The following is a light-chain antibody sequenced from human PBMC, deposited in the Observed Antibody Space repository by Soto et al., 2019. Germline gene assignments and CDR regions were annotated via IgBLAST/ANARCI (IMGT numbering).Light chain of an antibody. CDR3: QQYDTSPLT. V-gene: IGKV3-20*01. J-gene: IGKJ4*01. CDR1: QSVTSSN. Sequence: EIVLSQCPGTLSLSPGERVTLSCRASQSVTSSNLAWYQQKPGQAPSLLISGASTRATGIPDRFIGSGSGTDFTLTISRLEPEDFAVYYCQQYDTSPLTFGGGTKVEI. CDR2: GAS.